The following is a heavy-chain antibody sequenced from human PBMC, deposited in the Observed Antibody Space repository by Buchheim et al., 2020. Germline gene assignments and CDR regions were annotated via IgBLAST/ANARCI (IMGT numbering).Heavy chain of an antibody. CDR3: AKSLGEGYYYYYYMDV. J-gene: IGHJ6*03. CDR1: GFTFSNAW. V-gene: IGHV3-15*01. Sequence: EVQLVESGGGLVKPGGSLRLSCAASGFTFSNAWMSWVRQAPGKGLEWVGRIKSKTDGGTTDYAAPVKGRFSISRDDSKNTLYLQMNSLRAEDTAVYYCAKSLGEGYYYYYYMDVWGKGTT. CDR2: IKSKTDGGTT.